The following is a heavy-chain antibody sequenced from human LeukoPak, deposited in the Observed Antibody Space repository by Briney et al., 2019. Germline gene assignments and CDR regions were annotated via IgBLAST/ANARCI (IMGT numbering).Heavy chain of an antibody. J-gene: IGHJ4*02. V-gene: IGHV3-74*01. Sequence: GGSPRLSCAASGFTFSRNWMHWVRQAPGKGLVWVSRINSDGSITNYADSVKGRLTISRDNAKNTLYLQMSSLRAEDTAVYYCAKIDAYWGQGTLVTVSS. CDR3: AKIDAY. CDR2: INSDGSIT. CDR1: GFTFSRNW.